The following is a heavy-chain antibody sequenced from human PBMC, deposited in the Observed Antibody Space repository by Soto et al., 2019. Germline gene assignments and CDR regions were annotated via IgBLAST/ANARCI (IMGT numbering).Heavy chain of an antibody. V-gene: IGHV3-33*01. J-gene: IGHJ4*02. CDR1: GFTFSNYG. D-gene: IGHD3-3*01. Sequence: PGGSLRLSCAASGFTFSNYGMHWVRQAPGKGLEWVAVVWNDGKTKYYADSVVGRFTISRDNSRNKLFLQMNSLRAADTAVYHCAIYRCSYDPIDYWGQGPLVPVSP. CDR3: AIYRCSYDPIDY. CDR2: VWNDGKTK.